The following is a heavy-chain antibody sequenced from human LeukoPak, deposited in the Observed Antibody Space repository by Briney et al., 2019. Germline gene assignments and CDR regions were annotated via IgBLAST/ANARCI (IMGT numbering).Heavy chain of an antibody. CDR2: INPNSGDT. D-gene: IGHD2-2*01. Sequence: ASVKVSCKASGYTFTGYYMHWVRQAPGQGLEWMGWINPNSGDTNYAQKFQGRVTMTRDTSISTAYMELSRLRSDDTAVYYCARGTDCSSTSCPLDYWGQGTLVTVSS. J-gene: IGHJ4*02. V-gene: IGHV1-2*02. CDR1: GYTFTGYY. CDR3: ARGTDCSSTSCPLDY.